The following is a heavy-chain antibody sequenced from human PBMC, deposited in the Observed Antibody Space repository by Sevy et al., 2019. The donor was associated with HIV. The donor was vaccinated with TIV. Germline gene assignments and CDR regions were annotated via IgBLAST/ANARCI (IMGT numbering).Heavy chain of an antibody. D-gene: IGHD6-19*01. CDR3: ARNSGN. Sequence: GGSLRLSCAASGFTFTNFWMSWVRQAPGKGLEWVVNVNNDGSGQKYADSVKGRFIISRDNAKNSLYLQMNSLRTEDTAVYYCARNSGNWGQGTLVTVSS. CDR1: GFTFTNFW. V-gene: IGHV3-7*03. CDR2: VNNDGSGQ. J-gene: IGHJ4*02.